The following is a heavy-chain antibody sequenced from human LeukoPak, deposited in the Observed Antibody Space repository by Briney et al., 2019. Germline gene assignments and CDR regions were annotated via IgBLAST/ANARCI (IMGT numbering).Heavy chain of an antibody. CDR2: IYYSGST. CDR3: ARHSRFYFDY. CDR1: GGSISSYY. Sequence: SETLSLTCTVSGGSISSYYWSWIRQPPGKGLEWIGYIYYSGSTNYNPSLKSRVTISVDTSKNQFSLKLSSVTAADTAVYYCARHSRFYFDYWGQGTLVTVSS. J-gene: IGHJ4*02. V-gene: IGHV4-59*08.